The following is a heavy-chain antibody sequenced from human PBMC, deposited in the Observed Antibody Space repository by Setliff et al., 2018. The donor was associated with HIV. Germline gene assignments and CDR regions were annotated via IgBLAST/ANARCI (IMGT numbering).Heavy chain of an antibody. D-gene: IGHD3-3*01. Sequence: SETLSLTCTVSGVSIDKNYWSWVRRPPGKGLEWIGRVYMSGKTNYSPSLKSRVTMSADTSKNQVSLKLTSVTAADTAVYYCARQRGGCVTIFGVSGGWFDPWGQGTLVTAPQ. CDR1: GVSIDKNY. V-gene: IGHV4-4*07. CDR2: VYMSGKT. CDR3: ARQRGGCVTIFGVSGGWFDP. J-gene: IGHJ5*02.